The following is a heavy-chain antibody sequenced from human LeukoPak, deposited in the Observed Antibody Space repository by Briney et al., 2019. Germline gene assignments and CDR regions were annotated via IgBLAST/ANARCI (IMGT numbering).Heavy chain of an antibody. CDR2: INHSGST. D-gene: IGHD3-3*01. V-gene: IGHV4-34*01. J-gene: IGHJ4*02. CDR1: GGSFSGYY. CDR3: ASNYDFWSGYYYFDY. Sequence: LETLSLTCAVYGGSFSGYYWSWIRQPPGKGLEWIGEINHSGSTNYNPSLKSRVTISVDTSKNQFSLKLSSVTAADTAVYYCASNYDFWSGYYYFDYWGQGTLVTVSS.